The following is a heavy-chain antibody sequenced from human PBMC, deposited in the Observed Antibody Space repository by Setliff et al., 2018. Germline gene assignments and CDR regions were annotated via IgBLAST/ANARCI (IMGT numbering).Heavy chain of an antibody. CDR3: AREGVDSRSSTDYRYYMDV. CDR2: TIPIFGTT. D-gene: IGHD3-22*01. V-gene: IGHV1-69*05. CDR1: GGTFSSYG. J-gene: IGHJ6*03. Sequence: ASVKVSCKASGGTFSSYGISWVQQAPGQGLEWMGGTIPIFGTTNYAQKFQGRVTIITDESTTTAYMELSSLRSDDTAVYYCAREGVDSRSSTDYRYYMDVWGKGTTVTVSS.